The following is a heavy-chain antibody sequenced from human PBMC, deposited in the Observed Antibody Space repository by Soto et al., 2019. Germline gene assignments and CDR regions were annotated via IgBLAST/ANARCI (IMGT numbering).Heavy chain of an antibody. D-gene: IGHD1-26*01. CDR1: GDSISSGGYY. CDR3: ARGRVGRDNRSYGMAV. V-gene: IGHV4-31*03. J-gene: IGHJ6*02. CDR2: IFYTGST. Sequence: QVQLQESGPGLVKPSQTLSLTCTVSGDSISSGGYYWSWIRQHPGKGLEWIGYIFYTGSTYYNPSLTSRVSISVHTSKNQSPLKPTSLTAADPGIHYCARGRVGRDNRSYGMAVWGQGPTAT.